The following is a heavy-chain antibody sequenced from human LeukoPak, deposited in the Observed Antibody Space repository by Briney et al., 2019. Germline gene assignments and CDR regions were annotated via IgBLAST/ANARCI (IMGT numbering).Heavy chain of an antibody. J-gene: IGHJ4*02. Sequence: PGGSLRLSCAASGFTFSSYEMNWVRQAPGKGLEWVSYISSSGSTIYYADSVKGRFTISRDNAKNSLYLQMNSLRAEDTAVYYCARDGLTMVRGVIDYWGQGTLVTVSS. CDR1: GFTFSSYE. V-gene: IGHV3-48*03. CDR2: ISSSGSTI. CDR3: ARDGLTMVRGVIDY. D-gene: IGHD3-10*01.